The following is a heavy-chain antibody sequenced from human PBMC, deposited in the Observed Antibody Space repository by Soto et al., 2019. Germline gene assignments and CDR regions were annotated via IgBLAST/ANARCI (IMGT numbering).Heavy chain of an antibody. CDR3: SRVNYGDYGGVYDY. J-gene: IGHJ4*02. Sequence: EVQLVASGGGLVQPGGSLRLSCAASGFTVSSYLMHWVRQAPGKGLVWVSRINSDGSSTSFADSVKGRFTISRDNAKNTLYLQMNSLSAEDTAVYYCSRVNYGDYGGVYDYWGQGTLVTVSS. D-gene: IGHD4-17*01. CDR2: INSDGSST. V-gene: IGHV3-74*01. CDR1: GFTVSSYL.